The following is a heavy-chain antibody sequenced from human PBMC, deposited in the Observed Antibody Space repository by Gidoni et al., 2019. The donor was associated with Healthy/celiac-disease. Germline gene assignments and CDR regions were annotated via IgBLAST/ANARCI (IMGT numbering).Heavy chain of an antibody. V-gene: IGHV3-74*01. J-gene: IGHJ4*02. D-gene: IGHD6-19*01. CDR1: W. CDR2: INSDGSST. CDR3: ARPEGSGWYPDY. Sequence: WMHWVRQAPGKGLVWVSRINSDGSSTSYADSVKGRFTISRDNAKNTLYLQMNSLRAEDTAVYYCARPEGSGWYPDYWVQGTLVTVSS.